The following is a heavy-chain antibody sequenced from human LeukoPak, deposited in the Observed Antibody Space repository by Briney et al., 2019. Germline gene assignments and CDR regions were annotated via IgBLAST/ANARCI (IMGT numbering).Heavy chain of an antibody. CDR2: IKQDGSEK. Sequence: PGGSLRLSCAASGFTFSSYWMSWVRQAPGKGLEWVANIKQDGSEKYYVDSVKGRFTISRDNAKNSLYLQMNSLRAEDTAVYYCARMIRLLAPDFDYWGQGTLVTVSS. J-gene: IGHJ4*02. D-gene: IGHD3-22*01. CDR1: GFTFSSYW. V-gene: IGHV3-7*01. CDR3: ARMIRLLAPDFDY.